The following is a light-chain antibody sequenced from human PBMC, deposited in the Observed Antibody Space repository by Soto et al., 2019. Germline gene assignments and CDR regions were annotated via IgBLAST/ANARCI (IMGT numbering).Light chain of an antibody. Sequence: DIQMTQSPSSLSASVGDRVMITCRATQGIDYYLARYHQTPGKVPKLLIYAASTLQSGVSSRFSGSGSGTDFTLTISNLHPEDVATYYCQRYYSAPLTVGGGSKVEV. J-gene: IGKJ4*01. V-gene: IGKV1-27*01. CDR1: QGIDYY. CDR2: AAS. CDR3: QRYYSAPLT.